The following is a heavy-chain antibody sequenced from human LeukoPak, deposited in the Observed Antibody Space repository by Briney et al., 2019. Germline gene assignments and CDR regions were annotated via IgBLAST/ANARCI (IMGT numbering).Heavy chain of an antibody. Sequence: GGSLRLSCAASGFTFSSYWMHWVRQAPGRGLVWVSRINSDGSSTSYADSVKGRFTISRDNAKNTLYLQMNSLRAEDTAVYYCARGVGYCSSTSCYWWFDPWGQGTLVTVSS. CDR1: GFTFSSYW. J-gene: IGHJ5*02. V-gene: IGHV3-74*01. CDR3: ARGVGYCSSTSCYWWFDP. CDR2: INSDGSST. D-gene: IGHD2-2*01.